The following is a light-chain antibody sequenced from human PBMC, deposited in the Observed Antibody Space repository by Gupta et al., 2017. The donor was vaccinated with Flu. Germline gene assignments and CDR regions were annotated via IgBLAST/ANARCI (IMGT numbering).Light chain of an antibody. CDR1: QSVSSS. Sequence: EIGITQPSATLSVSPGERATLSCRASQSVSSSLSWYQQKPGQAPTLLLYCASTRAPGTLARFCGSGSSTEFTLPIISIQSDDFVVYYYRQYNTCPPLTFGEGTKVEIK. J-gene: IGKJ4*01. CDR2: CAS. CDR3: RQYNTCPPLT. V-gene: IGKV3-15*01.